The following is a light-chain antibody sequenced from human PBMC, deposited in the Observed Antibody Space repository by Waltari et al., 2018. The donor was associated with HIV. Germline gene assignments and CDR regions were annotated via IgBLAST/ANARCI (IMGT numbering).Light chain of an antibody. CDR1: SGRIATDY. J-gene: IGLJ1*01. Sequence: NFMLTQPHSVSESPGKTVTISCTRSSGRIATDYLQWYPQRPGSSTTTVIYEGNQRPPGDPVRYSGTIHNASNSTSRTITGLKTEDETYYYCQSYDSSTHFYVFGTATKVTVL. CDR2: EGN. V-gene: IGLV6-57*01. CDR3: QSYDSSTHFYV.